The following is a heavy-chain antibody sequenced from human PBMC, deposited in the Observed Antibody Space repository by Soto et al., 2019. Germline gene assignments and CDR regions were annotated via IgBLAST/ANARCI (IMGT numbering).Heavy chain of an antibody. Sequence: QVRLVESGGGLVKPGGSLRLSCAASGFTFSDYYMSWIRQAQGKGLEWVSYISSSSTYTNYADSVKGRFTISRDNDKNPLYLQMNSLRVEDMAVYYCARGGGDSDYYFDYWGQGTLVTVSS. CDR3: ARGGGDSDYYFDY. CDR2: ISSSSTYT. V-gene: IGHV3-11*05. D-gene: IGHD4-4*01. J-gene: IGHJ4*02. CDR1: GFTFSDYY.